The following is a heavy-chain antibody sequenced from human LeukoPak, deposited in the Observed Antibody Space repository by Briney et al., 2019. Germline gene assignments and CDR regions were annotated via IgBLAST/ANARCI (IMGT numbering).Heavy chain of an antibody. D-gene: IGHD6-13*01. V-gene: IGHV4-59*01. Sequence: SETLSLTCTVSGGSISSYYWSWIRQPPGKGLEWIGYIYYSGSTNYNPSLKSRVTISVGTSKNQFSLKLSSVTAADTAVYYCARTKDDGSSWYFRYYFDYWGQGTLVTVSS. J-gene: IGHJ4*02. CDR2: IYYSGST. CDR1: GGSISSYY. CDR3: ARTKDDGSSWYFRYYFDY.